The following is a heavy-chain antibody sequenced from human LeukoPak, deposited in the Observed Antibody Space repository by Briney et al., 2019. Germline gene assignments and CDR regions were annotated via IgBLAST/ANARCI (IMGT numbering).Heavy chain of an antibody. Sequence: GGSLRLSCSASGFTFSNYEMNWVRQAPGKGLEWVSYIASSGRTIYYADSVKGRFTISRDNAKSSLYLQMNSLGADDTAVYYCATSRGYFFRWFQHWGQGTLVTVSS. CDR1: GFTFSNYE. J-gene: IGHJ1*01. CDR2: IASSGRTI. CDR3: ATSRGYFFRWFQH. V-gene: IGHV3-48*03. D-gene: IGHD3-22*01.